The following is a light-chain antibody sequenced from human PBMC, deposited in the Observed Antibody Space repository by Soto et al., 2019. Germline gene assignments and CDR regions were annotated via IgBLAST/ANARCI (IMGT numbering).Light chain of an antibody. CDR2: DVS. J-gene: IGLJ1*01. CDR3: TSDASGSAYV. V-gene: IGLV2-18*02. Sequence: QSVLTQPPSVSGSPGQSVAISCTGTSSDVGGYNRVSWYQQAPGKAPKLLIYDVSNRPSGGSTRFSGSKSGNTASLTISGLQAEDEADYYCTSDASGSAYVFGPGTKLTVL. CDR1: SSDVGGYNR.